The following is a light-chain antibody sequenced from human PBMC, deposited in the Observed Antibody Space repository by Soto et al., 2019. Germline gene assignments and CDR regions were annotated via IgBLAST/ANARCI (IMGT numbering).Light chain of an antibody. CDR1: QTISSW. Sequence: DIQMTQSPSTLSGSVGDRVTITCRASQTISSWSAWYQQKPGKAPKLLIYKASTLKSGAPSRFSGSGSGTEFTLTILSLQPDDFANYYCQHYNSYSEAFGQGTKVDLK. J-gene: IGKJ1*01. CDR3: QHYNSYSEA. CDR2: KAS. V-gene: IGKV1-5*03.